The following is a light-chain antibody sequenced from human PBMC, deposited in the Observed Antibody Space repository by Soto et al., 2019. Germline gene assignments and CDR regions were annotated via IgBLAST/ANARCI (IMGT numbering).Light chain of an antibody. J-gene: IGLJ7*01. CDR1: SSDVGSYNL. CDR2: EVS. Sequence: QSALTQPASVSGSPGQSITISCTGTSSDVGSYNLVSWYQQHPGKAPKLMISEVSKRPSGISDRFSGSKSGSTASLKISGLQAEDEADYYCCSYAGTSTHTVFGGGTQLTVL. CDR3: CSYAGTSTHTV. V-gene: IGLV2-23*02.